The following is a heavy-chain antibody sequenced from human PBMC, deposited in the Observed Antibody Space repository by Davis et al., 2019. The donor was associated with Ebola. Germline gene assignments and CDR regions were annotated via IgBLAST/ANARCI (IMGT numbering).Heavy chain of an antibody. Sequence: ASVKVSCKASGYTFTSYYMHWVRQAPGQGLEWMGIINPSGGSTSYAQKFQGRVTMTRDTSTSTVYMELSSLRSEDTAVYYCASSVHIVVVPDLVSGYYGMDVWGQGTTVTVSS. J-gene: IGHJ6*02. CDR1: GYTFTSYY. CDR3: ASSVHIVVVPDLVSGYYGMDV. CDR2: INPSGGST. V-gene: IGHV1-46*01. D-gene: IGHD2-2*01.